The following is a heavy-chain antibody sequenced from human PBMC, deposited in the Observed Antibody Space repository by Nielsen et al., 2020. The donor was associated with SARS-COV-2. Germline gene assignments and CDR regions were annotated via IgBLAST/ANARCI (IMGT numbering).Heavy chain of an antibody. D-gene: IGHD4-17*01. Sequence: GGSLRLSCAASGFTYSDYYMSWIRQAPGKGLEWVSYISSSSSYTNYADSVKGRFTISRDNAKNSLYLQMNSLRAEDTAVYYCARASPTVPFDYWGQGTLVTVSS. CDR1: GFTYSDYY. CDR2: ISSSSSYT. CDR3: ARASPTVPFDY. J-gene: IGHJ4*02. V-gene: IGHV3-11*06.